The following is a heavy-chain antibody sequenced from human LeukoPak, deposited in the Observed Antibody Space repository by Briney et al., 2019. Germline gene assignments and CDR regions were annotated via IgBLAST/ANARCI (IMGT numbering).Heavy chain of an antibody. CDR3: ASVEALHDAFDI. J-gene: IGHJ3*02. CDR1: GFTVSSNY. Sequence: GGSLRLSCAASGFTVSSNYMNWVRQAPGKGLEWVSIIYSGGSTFYADSVKGGFTISRDNAKNSLYLQMNSLRAEDTAVYYCASVEALHDAFDIWGQGTMVTVSS. CDR2: IYSGGST. V-gene: IGHV3-66*01. D-gene: IGHD2-15*01.